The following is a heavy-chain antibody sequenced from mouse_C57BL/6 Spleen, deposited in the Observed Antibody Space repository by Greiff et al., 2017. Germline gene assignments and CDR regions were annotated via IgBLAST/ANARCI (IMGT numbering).Heavy chain of an antibody. CDR1: GYTFTSYW. Sequence: QVQLQQPGAELVMPGASVKLSCKASGYTFTSYWMHWVKQRPGQGLEWIGEIDPSDSYTNYNQKFKGKSTLTVDKSSSTAYMQLSSLTSEGSAVYYCARWNYGSSRGDYFDYWGQGTTLTVSS. CDR3: ARWNYGSSRGDYFDY. V-gene: IGHV1-69*01. J-gene: IGHJ2*01. D-gene: IGHD1-1*01. CDR2: IDPSDSYT.